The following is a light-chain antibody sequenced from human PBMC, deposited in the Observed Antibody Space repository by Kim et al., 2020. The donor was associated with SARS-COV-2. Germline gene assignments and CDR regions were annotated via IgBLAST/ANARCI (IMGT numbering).Light chain of an antibody. Sequence: DIQMTQSPSSLSASVGDRVTITCRASQDIGISLGWFQQKPGKAPKSLIYAVSSLHGGVPSRFSGSRSGTNFALTISGLQPEDFPTYYCQRGHTYPRTFGQGTKVDIK. CDR3: QRGHTYPRT. V-gene: IGKV1-16*01. CDR1: QDIGIS. CDR2: AVS. J-gene: IGKJ1*01.